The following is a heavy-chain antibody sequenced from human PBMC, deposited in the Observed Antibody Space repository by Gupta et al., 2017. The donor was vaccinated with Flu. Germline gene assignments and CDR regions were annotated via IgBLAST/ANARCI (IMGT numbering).Heavy chain of an antibody. D-gene: IGHD5-18*01. Sequence: EVQLVESGGGLVQPGGSLKLSCAASGFTFSGSAMHWVRQASGKGLEWVGRIRSKANSYATAYAASVKGRFTISRDDSKNTAYLQMNSLKTEDTAVYYCTRHDSYGKTDYWGQGTLVTVSS. CDR1: GFTFSGSA. V-gene: IGHV3-73*02. J-gene: IGHJ4*02. CDR2: IRSKANSYAT. CDR3: TRHDSYGKTDY.